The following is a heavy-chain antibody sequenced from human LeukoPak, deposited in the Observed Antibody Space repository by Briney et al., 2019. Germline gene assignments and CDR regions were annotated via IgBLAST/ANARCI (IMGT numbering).Heavy chain of an antibody. CDR2: IYYSGST. CDR1: GGSISSYY. Sequence: SETLSLTCTVSGGSISSYYWSWIRQPPGKRLEWIGYIYYSGSTNYNPSLKSRVTISVGTSKNHFSLKLSSVTAADTAVYYCARLNDYGDYPHYYYYMDVWGKGTTVTVSS. J-gene: IGHJ6*03. CDR3: ARLNDYGDYPHYYYYMDV. D-gene: IGHD4-17*01. V-gene: IGHV4-59*08.